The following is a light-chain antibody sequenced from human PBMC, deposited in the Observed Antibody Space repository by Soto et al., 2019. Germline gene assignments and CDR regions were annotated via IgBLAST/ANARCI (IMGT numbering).Light chain of an antibody. J-gene: IGKJ5*01. CDR2: DVS. CDR1: QSVSES. V-gene: IGKV3-11*01. Sequence: EIVLKQSPATLSLSTGERATLSCRASQSVSESLAWYQQKPGQAPRLLIYDVSYRATGIPVRFSGSGSGTDFTLTISRLEPEDFAVYFCQQRNKFGQGTRLEIK. CDR3: QQRNK.